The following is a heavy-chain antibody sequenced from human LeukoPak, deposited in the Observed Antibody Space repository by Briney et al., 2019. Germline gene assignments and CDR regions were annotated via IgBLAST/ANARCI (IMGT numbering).Heavy chain of an antibody. V-gene: IGHV4-59*01. D-gene: IGHD3-9*01. J-gene: IGHJ5*02. Sequence: PSETLSLTCTVSGGSIGSYYWSWIRQPPGKGLEWIGYIYYTGSTNYNPSLKSRVTISVDTSKNQFSLKLSSVTAADTAVYYCATLTGYSSESWFDPWGQGILVTVSS. CDR2: IYYTGST. CDR1: GGSIGSYY. CDR3: ATLTGYSSESWFDP.